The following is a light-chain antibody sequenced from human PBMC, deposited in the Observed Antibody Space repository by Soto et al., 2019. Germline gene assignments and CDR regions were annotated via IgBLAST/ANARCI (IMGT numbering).Light chain of an antibody. V-gene: IGLV2-14*03. CDR3: SSYISTTTL. J-gene: IGLJ2*01. CDR2: DVS. Sequence: QSALTQPASVSGSPGQSITISCTGTSSDVGGYNYVSWYQHHPGKAPKLMIYDVSYRPSGVSNRFSGSKSGNTASLTISGLQSEDEADYYCSSYISTTTLFGGGTKLT. CDR1: SSDVGGYNY.